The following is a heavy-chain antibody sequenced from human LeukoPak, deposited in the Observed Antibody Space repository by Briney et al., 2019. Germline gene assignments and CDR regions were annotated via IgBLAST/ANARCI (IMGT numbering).Heavy chain of an antibody. CDR3: ARDHVGYSYYMDV. CDR2: ISSSGSTI. Sequence: GGSLRLSCVTSGFTFSSYDINWVRQAPGKGLEWISYISSSGSTIYYADSVKGRFTISRDNAQNSLYLQMNSLGAEDTAVYYCARDHVGYSYYMDVWGRGTTVTVSS. J-gene: IGHJ6*03. D-gene: IGHD1-26*01. V-gene: IGHV3-48*03. CDR1: GFTFSSYD.